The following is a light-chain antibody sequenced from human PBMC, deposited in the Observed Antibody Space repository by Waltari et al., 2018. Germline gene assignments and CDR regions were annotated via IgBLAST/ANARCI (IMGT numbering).Light chain of an antibody. Sequence: EIVFTQSPGTASLSPGDRVPLSCRASQSVGSSSLAWYQQKPGQAPRLVIYRASRRATGIPDRFSGSGSGTDFSLTISRLEPEDFAVYYCQQHGTLPATFGQGTKVEIK. J-gene: IGKJ1*01. CDR2: RAS. CDR1: QSVGSSS. CDR3: QQHGTLPAT. V-gene: IGKV3-20*01.